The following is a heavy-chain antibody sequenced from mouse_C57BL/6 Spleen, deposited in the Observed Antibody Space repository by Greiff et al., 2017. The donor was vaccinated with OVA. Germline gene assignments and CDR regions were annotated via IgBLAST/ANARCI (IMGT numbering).Heavy chain of an antibody. CDR3: ARSRSRPFDV. J-gene: IGHJ1*03. CDR1: GFNNKNTY. CDR2: IDPANGNT. D-gene: IGHD1-1*01. Sequence: VQLKQSVAELVRPGASVTLSCTASGFNNKNTYLHWVKQRPEHGLEWIGRIDPANGNTKYAPKVQGKATITAATSSNTAYLQLSSLTYEDTAIYYCARSRSRPFDVWGTGTTVTVSS. V-gene: IGHV14-3*01.